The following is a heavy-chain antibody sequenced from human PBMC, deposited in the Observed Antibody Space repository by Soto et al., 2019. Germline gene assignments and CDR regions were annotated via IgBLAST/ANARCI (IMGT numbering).Heavy chain of an antibody. CDR3: AGWVDTAMVKVFDP. J-gene: IGHJ5*02. CDR2: IYYSGST. V-gene: IGHV4-61*01. Sequence: QVQLKESGPGLVKPSETLSLTCTVSGCSVSSGSYYWSWLRQPPGKGLEWIGYIYYSGSTNYNPSLESRVPILVDMCKNQFSLKLSSVTAADTAVYYCAGWVDTAMVKVFDPWGQGTLVTVSS. CDR1: GCSVSSGSYY. D-gene: IGHD5-18*01.